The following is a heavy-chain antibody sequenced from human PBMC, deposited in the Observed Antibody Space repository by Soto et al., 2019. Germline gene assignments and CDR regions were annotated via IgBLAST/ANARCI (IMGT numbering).Heavy chain of an antibody. V-gene: IGHV4-34*01. J-gene: IGHJ4*02. CDR3: ARVHPNLYSSSWPLRLGYFDP. D-gene: IGHD6-13*01. CDR1: GGSFRGYY. CDR2: INHSGST. Sequence: SDTLSLSCAVYGGSFRGYYWSGIRQPPGKGLEWIGEINHSGSTNYNPSLKSRVTISVDTSKNQFSLKLSSVTAADTAVYYCARVHPNLYSSSWPLRLGYFDPWGQGTLVTVSS.